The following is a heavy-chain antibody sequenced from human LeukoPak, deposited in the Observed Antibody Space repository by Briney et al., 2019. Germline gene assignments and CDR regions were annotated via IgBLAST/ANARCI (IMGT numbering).Heavy chain of an antibody. D-gene: IGHD1-1*01. CDR1: GYTLTELS. CDR3: ATVPYTTGTQGY. V-gene: IGHV1-24*01. J-gene: IGHJ4*02. CDR2: FDPEDGET. Sequence: GASVKVSCKVSGYTLTELSMHWVRQAPGKWLEWMGGFDPEDGETIYAQKFQGRVTMTEDTSTDTAYMELSSLRSEDTAVYYCATVPYTTGTQGYWGQGTLVTVSS.